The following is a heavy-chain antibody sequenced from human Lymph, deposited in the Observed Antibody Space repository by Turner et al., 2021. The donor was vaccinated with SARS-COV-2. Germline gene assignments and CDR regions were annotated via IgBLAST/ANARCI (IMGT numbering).Heavy chain of an antibody. D-gene: IGHD2-21*02. V-gene: IGHV3-48*03. CDR3: AREPLVVVTAGFDY. CDR2: ISSSGSTI. J-gene: IGHJ4*02. CDR1: GFTFSSYE. Sequence: EVQLVESGGGWVQPGGSLRLPWAASGFTFSSYEMNWVRQAPGKVLEWVAYISSSGSTIYYADAGKGRFTISRDNDKNSLYLQMNSLRAEDTAVYYCAREPLVVVTAGFDYWGQGTLVTVSS.